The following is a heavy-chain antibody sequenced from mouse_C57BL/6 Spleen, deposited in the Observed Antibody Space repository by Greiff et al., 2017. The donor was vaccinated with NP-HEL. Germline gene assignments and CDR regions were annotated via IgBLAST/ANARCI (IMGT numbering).Heavy chain of an antibody. CDR2: IYPGDGDT. CDR1: GYAFSSSW. Sequence: QVQLQQSGPELVKPGASVKISCKASGYAFSSSWMNWVKQRPGKGLEWIGRIYPGDGDTNYNGKFKGKATLTADKSSSTAYMQLSSLTSEDSAVYFCARSGSNYDVSWFAYWGQGTLVTVSA. D-gene: IGHD2-5*01. J-gene: IGHJ3*01. CDR3: ARSGSNYDVSWFAY. V-gene: IGHV1-82*01.